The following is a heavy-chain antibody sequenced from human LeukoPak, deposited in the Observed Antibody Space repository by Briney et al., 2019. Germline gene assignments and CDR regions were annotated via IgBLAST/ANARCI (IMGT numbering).Heavy chain of an antibody. CDR1: GGSIRSDSYY. D-gene: IGHD3-9*01. CDR2: IYTSGST. Sequence: SQTLSLTCTVSGGSIRSDSYYWSWIRQPAGKGLDWIGRIYTSGSTKNNPSLKSRVTISADTSKNQFSLKLSSVTAADTAVYFCARAPYDIVTGYYYYMDVWGKGTTVTVSS. V-gene: IGHV4-61*02. J-gene: IGHJ6*03. CDR3: ARAPYDIVTGYYYYMDV.